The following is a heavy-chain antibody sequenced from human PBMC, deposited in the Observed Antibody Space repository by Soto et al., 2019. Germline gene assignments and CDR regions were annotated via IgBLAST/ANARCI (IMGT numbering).Heavy chain of an antibody. CDR1: GGSISSYY. J-gene: IGHJ5*02. D-gene: IGHD2-21*01. V-gene: IGHV4-59*06. CDR2: IYVTGAV. CDR3: ARLRIATNNYKWFDP. Sequence: SETLSLTCTVSGGSISSYYWSWIRQVPGKGLEWIGHIYVTGAVDYNPSLRDRITISQDTSERQFSLNLRLVTAADTAVYYCARLRIATNNYKWFDPWGQGTLVTVSS.